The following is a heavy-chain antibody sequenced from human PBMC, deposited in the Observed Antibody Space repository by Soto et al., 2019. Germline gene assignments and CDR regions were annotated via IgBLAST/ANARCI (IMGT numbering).Heavy chain of an antibody. CDR1: GGSFSGYY. V-gene: IGHV4-34*01. CDR2: INHSGST. CDR3: ARDKITGLFDY. Sequence: QVQLQQWGAGLLKPSETLSLTCAVYGGSFSGYYWTWIRQPPGTGLEWIGEINHSGSTNYNPSLKRPATISVATSKNQFPLNLTSVTAADTAVYYCARDKITGLFDYWGQGTLVTVSS. D-gene: IGHD2-8*02. J-gene: IGHJ4*02.